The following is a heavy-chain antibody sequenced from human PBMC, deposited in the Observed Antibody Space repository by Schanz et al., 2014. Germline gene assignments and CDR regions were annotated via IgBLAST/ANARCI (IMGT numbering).Heavy chain of an antibody. J-gene: IGHJ2*01. CDR3: AKDAPYPFDL. CDR1: GFTFSSYA. Sequence: EVQLLESGGGLVQPGGSLRLSCAASGFTFSSYAMTWVRQAPGMGLEWVSAISGDHRNTFYADSVKGRFTISRDNSKITLYLQMNSLRAEYTAVYYCAKDAPYPFDLWGRGTLITVSS. V-gene: IGHV3-23*01. CDR2: ISGDHRNT.